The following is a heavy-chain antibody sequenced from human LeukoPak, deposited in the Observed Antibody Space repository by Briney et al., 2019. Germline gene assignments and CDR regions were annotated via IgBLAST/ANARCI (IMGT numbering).Heavy chain of an antibody. V-gene: IGHV4-59*08. D-gene: IGHD6-13*01. CDR3: ARRARAAAGGDYFDY. CDR1: GGSMNNYY. J-gene: IGHJ4*02. CDR2: SYYTGDT. Sequence: SETLSLTCTVSGGSMNNYYWTWIRQPPGKGLEWIGYSYYTGDTNYNPSLRGRVTMSADTSKNQFSLKLNSVTAADTAVYYCARRARAAAGGDYFDYWGQGTLVTVSS.